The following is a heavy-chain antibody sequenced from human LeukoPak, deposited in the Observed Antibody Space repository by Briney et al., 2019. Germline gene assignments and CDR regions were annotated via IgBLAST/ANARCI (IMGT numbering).Heavy chain of an antibody. CDR3: ARDVSTAGYSSGWFDY. J-gene: IGHJ4*02. V-gene: IGHV3-30*02. CDR1: GFTFSSYG. D-gene: IGHD6-19*01. CDR2: IRYDGSNK. Sequence: PGGSLRLSCAASGFTFSSYGMHWVRQAPGKGLEWVAFIRYDGSNKYYADSVKGRFTISRDNAKNSLYLQMNSLRAEDTAVYFCARDVSTAGYSSGWFDYWGQGTLVTVSS.